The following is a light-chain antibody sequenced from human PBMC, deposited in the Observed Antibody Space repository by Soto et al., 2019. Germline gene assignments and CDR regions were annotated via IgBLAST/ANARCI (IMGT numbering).Light chain of an antibody. J-gene: IGKJ3*01. V-gene: IGKV3-20*01. CDR3: QQFGTSPGT. CDR2: DAS. Sequence: EIVLTQSPGTLYLSTGERATLSCRASQSVTSNSLAWYQHKLGQAPRLLIYDASSRATGIPDRFSGSGSGTDFTLTISRLEPEDFAVYFCQQFGTSPGTFGPGTKVDIK. CDR1: QSVTSNS.